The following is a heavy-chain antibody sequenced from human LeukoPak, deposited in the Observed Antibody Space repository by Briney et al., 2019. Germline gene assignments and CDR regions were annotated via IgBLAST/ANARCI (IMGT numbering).Heavy chain of an antibody. V-gene: IGHV4-39*07. CDR1: GVSVSASSDY. CDR3: ARGQQYCSSTSCDYDAFDI. J-gene: IGHJ3*02. D-gene: IGHD2-2*01. CDR2: NYYSGST. Sequence: PSESLSLTCTVSGVSVSASSDYWGWIRQPPGKELEWIGINYYSGSTYYNPSLKSRVTISVDTSKNQFSLKLSSVTAADTAVYYCARGQQYCSSTSCDYDAFDIWGQGTMVTVSS.